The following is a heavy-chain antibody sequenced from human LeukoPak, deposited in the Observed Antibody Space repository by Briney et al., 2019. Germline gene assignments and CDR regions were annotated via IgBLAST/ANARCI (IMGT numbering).Heavy chain of an antibody. D-gene: IGHD1-14*01. CDR1: GGSINTYY. V-gene: IGHV4-59*12. Sequence: SETLSLTCSVSGGSINTYYWSWIRQTPGKGLEWIGFIYYTGSTNYNPSLKSRVTMSVDTSKSQFSLKLTSVAAADTALYYCARGANRLDSWGRGTLVTVSS. CDR2: IYYTGST. CDR3: ARGANRLDS. J-gene: IGHJ4*02.